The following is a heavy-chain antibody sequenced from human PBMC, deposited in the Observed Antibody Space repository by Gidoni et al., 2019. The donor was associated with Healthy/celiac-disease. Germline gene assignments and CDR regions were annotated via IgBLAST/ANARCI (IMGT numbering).Heavy chain of an antibody. CDR2: IKQDGNEK. Sequence: EVQLVESGGGLVQPGGSLRLSCAASVCTFCSYWMSWVRQAPGKGLEWVANIKQDGNEKYYVDAVKGRFTISRDNAKNSLYQQMNNLRAEDTAVYYCARGKAFDIWGQGTMVTVSS. V-gene: IGHV3-7*01. CDR3: ARGKAFDI. J-gene: IGHJ3*02. CDR1: VCTFCSYW.